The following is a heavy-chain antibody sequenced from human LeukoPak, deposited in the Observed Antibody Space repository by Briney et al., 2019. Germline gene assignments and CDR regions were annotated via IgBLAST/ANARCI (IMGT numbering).Heavy chain of an antibody. V-gene: IGHV1-69*02. CDR1: GGTFSSYT. CDR2: IIPILGIA. Sequence: VASVKVSCKASGGTFSSYTISWVRQAPGQGLEWMGRIIPILGIANYAQKFQGRVTITSDKSTSTAYMELSSLRSEDTAVYYCATDRGATDAFDIWGQGTMVTVSS. CDR3: ATDRGATDAFDI. J-gene: IGHJ3*02. D-gene: IGHD3-10*01.